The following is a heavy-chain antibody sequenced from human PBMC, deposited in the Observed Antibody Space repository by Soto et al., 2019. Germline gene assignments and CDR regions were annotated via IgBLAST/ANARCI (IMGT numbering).Heavy chain of an antibody. D-gene: IGHD3-10*02. J-gene: IGHJ6*02. CDR3: GKDVGHYVPYYYGVGV. Sequence: QVQLVESGGGVVQPGTSLGLSCAASGFTFKTHAMHWIRQAPGKGLELMAVIAYDGNEKFYADSVKGRFTISRDNSKNALYLQINTLRNEDTGVYYCGKDVGHYVPYYYGVGVWGQGTTVTVSS. CDR1: GFTFKTHA. CDR2: IAYDGNEK. V-gene: IGHV3-30*18.